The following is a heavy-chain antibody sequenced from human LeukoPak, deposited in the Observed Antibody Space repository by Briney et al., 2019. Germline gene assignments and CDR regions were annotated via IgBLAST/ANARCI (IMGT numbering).Heavy chain of an antibody. D-gene: IGHD4-17*01. Sequence: PSETLSLTCAVSGGSISSSNWWSWVRQPPGKGLEWIGEIYHSGSTNYNPSLKSRVTISVDKSKNQFSLKLSSVTAADTAVYYCARQKDYGDSYYFDYWGQGTLVTVSS. CDR1: GGSISSSNW. CDR2: IYHSGST. J-gene: IGHJ4*02. V-gene: IGHV4-4*02. CDR3: ARQKDYGDSYYFDY.